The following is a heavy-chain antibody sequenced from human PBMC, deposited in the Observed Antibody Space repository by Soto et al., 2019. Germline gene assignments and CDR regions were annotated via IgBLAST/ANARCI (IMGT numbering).Heavy chain of an antibody. Sequence: QVQLVQSGAEVKKPGSSVKVSCKASGGTFSSYTISWVRQAPGQGLEWMGRIIPILGIANYAQKFQGRVTITADKSTSTAYRELSSLRSEDTAVYYCAGGRGYSYAGFDYWGQGTLVTVSS. J-gene: IGHJ4*02. V-gene: IGHV1-69*02. CDR3: AGGRGYSYAGFDY. D-gene: IGHD5-18*01. CDR2: IIPILGIA. CDR1: GGTFSSYT.